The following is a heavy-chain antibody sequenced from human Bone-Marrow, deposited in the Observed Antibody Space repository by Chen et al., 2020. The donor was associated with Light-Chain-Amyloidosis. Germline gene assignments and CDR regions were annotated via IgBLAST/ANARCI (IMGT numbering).Heavy chain of an antibody. D-gene: IGHD2-2*01. V-gene: IGHV4-31*03. CDR1: GGSISSGGYY. J-gene: IGHJ5*02. CDR2: IYYSGST. Sequence: QVQLQESGPGLVKASQTLSLTCTVSGGSISSGGYYWGWLRQHPGKGLEWIGYIYYSGSTYYNPALKSRVTISVDTSKNQFSLKLSSVTAADTAVYYCARDLHCSSTSCSWFDPWGQGTLVTVSS. CDR3: ARDLHCSSTSCSWFDP.